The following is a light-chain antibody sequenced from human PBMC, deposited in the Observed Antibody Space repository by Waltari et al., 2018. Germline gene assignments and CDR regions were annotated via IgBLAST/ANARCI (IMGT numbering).Light chain of an antibody. CDR2: EVS. Sequence: QSALTQPASVSGSPGQSITISCTGTSSDVGSYNLVSWYQQNPGKAPKLMIYEVSKRPSGVSNRFSGSKSGNTASLTISGLQAEDEADYYCCSYASSSVIFGGGTKLTVL. CDR3: CSYASSSVI. J-gene: IGLJ2*01. V-gene: IGLV2-23*02. CDR1: SSDVGSYNL.